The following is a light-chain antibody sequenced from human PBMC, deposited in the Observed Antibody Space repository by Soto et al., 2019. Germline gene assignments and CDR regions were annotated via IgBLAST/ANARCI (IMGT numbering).Light chain of an antibody. J-gene: IGLJ2*01. CDR2: LNRDGSH. V-gene: IGLV4-69*01. CDR3: QTWGTGIVI. CDR1: SGHSNYA. Sequence: QPVLTQSPSASASLGASVKLTCTLSSGHSNYAIAWHQQQPGKGPRYLMKLNRDGSHRKGDGIPNRFSGSSSGAERYLTISSLQSEDEADYYCQTWGTGIVIFGGGTKVTVL.